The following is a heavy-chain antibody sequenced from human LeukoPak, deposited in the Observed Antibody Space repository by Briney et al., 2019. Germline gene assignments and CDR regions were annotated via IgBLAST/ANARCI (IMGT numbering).Heavy chain of an antibody. V-gene: IGHV4-39*01. CDR2: INHSGST. D-gene: IGHD1-1*01. J-gene: IGHJ4*02. Sequence: SETLSLTCTVSGGSISSSSYYWSWIRQPPGKGLEWIGEINHSGSTNYNPSLKSRVTISVDTSKNQFSLKLSSVTAADTAVYYCARHGLKGWNDGVFDYWGQGTLVTVSS. CDR3: ARHGLKGWNDGVFDY. CDR1: GGSISSSSYY.